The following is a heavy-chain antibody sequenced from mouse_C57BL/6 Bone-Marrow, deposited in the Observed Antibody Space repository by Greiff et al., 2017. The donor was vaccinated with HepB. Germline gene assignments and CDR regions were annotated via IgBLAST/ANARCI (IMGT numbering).Heavy chain of an antibody. CDR1: GYSITSGYY. J-gene: IGHJ4*01. V-gene: IGHV3-6*01. D-gene: IGHD2-1*01. Sequence: DVQLQESGPGLVKPSQSLSLTCSVTGYSITSGYYWNWIRQFPGNKLEWMGYISYDGSNNYNPSLKNRISITRDTSKNQFFLKLNSVTTEDTATYYCARDGPIYYGNYFYAMDCWGEGPSVTVSS. CDR3: ARDGPIYYGNYFYAMDC. CDR2: ISYDGSN.